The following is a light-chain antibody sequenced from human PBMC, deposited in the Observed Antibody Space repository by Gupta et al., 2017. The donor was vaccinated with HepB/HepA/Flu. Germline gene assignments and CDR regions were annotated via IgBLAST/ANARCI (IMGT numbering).Light chain of an antibody. Sequence: QSVLTQPPSVSAAPGQKVTISCSGSSSNIGNNYVSWYQQLPGTAPKLLSYENNKRLSGIPDRISCSKAGTSATPGITGLQTGDEAYYYCGTWDTSLSAEVFGGGTKLAVL. CDR1: SSNIGNNY. J-gene: IGLJ2*01. CDR3: GTWDTSLSAEV. CDR2: ENN. V-gene: IGLV1-51*02.